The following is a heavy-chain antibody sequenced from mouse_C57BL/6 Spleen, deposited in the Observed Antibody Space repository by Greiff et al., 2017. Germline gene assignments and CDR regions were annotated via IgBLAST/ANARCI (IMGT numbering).Heavy chain of an antibody. CDR1: GYTFTDYY. CDR2: INPNNGGT. CDR3: ARWVNYEYFDV. D-gene: IGHD2-1*01. V-gene: IGHV1-26*01. Sequence: VQLQQSGPELVKPGASVKISCKASGYTFTDYYMNWVKQSHGKSLEWIGDINPNNGGTSYNQKFKGKATLTVDKSSSTAYMVLRHLTSEDSAVYYCARWVNYEYFDVWGTGTTVTVSS. J-gene: IGHJ1*03.